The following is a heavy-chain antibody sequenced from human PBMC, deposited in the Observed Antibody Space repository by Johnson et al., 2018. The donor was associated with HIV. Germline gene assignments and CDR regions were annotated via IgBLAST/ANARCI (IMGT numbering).Heavy chain of an antibody. Sequence: VQLVESGGGLVQPGGSLRLSCVASGFTFSTTWMNWVRQAPGKGLEWVANIKEDGSQKYYVDSVKGRFNISRNNAKNSRYLQMNSLRAEDTAVYYGAREGWILDRNDAFDIWGQGTMVTVSS. CDR1: GFTFSTTW. CDR2: IKEDGSQK. CDR3: AREGWILDRNDAFDI. J-gene: IGHJ3*02. D-gene: IGHD3/OR15-3a*01. V-gene: IGHV3-7*01.